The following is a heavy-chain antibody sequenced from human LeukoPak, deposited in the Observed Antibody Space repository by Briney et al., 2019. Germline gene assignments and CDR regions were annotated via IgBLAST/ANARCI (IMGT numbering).Heavy chain of an antibody. CDR2: INPSGCST. Sequence: GSSVKVPCKASGYTLTSYYMLCVRQAPAQALEWMGIINPSGCSTSYAQKFQRRVTMTRATSTSTVYMELSSLRSEDTAVYYCARIPEGVVPAADTAYWGQGTLVTVSS. CDR3: ARIPEGVVPAADTAY. V-gene: IGHV1-46*01. CDR1: GYTLTSYY. J-gene: IGHJ4*02. D-gene: IGHD2-2*01.